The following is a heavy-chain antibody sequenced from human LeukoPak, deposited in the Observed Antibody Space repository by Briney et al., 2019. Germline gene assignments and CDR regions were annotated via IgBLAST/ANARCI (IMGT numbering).Heavy chain of an antibody. CDR3: AHKTSLADLFDY. J-gene: IGHJ4*02. D-gene: IGHD6-6*01. CDR1: GFSLTTLGVG. CDR2: IYRDDDE. Sequence: SGPTLVKPTQTLTLTCTVSGFSLTTLGVGVGWVRQPPGKALEWLALIYRDDDERYSPTLKSRLTITKDTSRNQVALTMTNMDPVDTATYFCAHKTSLADLFDYWGQGILVTVSS. V-gene: IGHV2-5*02.